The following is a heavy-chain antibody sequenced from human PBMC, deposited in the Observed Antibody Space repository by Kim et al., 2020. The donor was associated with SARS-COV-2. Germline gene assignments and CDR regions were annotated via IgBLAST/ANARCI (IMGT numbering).Heavy chain of an antibody. CDR1: GLTFSSYA. V-gene: IGHV3-23*01. J-gene: IGHJ6*02. CDR3: AKDLNVRGCMEV. Sequence: GGSLRLSCAASGLTFSSYAMSWVRQAPGKGLEWVSVISGSGGSTYYADSVKGRFTISRDNSKNTLYLQMSSLRAEDTAVYYCAKDLNVRGCMEVWGQGTTVTVSS. D-gene: IGHD1-1*01. CDR2: ISGSGGST.